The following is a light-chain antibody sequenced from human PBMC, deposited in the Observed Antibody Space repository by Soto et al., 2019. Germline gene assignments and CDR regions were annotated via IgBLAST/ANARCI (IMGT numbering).Light chain of an antibody. CDR1: QDISNY. CDR2: DAS. CDR3: QQYDNLPS. Sequence: DLQMTQSPSSLSASVGDRVTLTCQASQDISNYLNWYQKQPGKAPKLLIYDASKLKIGVPSRFRGSVSGTDFSLTISSLQPEDIGTYYCQQYDNLPSFGGGTKVDIK. V-gene: IGKV1-33*01. J-gene: IGKJ4*01.